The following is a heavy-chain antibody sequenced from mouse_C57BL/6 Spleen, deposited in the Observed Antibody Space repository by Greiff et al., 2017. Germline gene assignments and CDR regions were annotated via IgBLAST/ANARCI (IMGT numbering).Heavy chain of an antibody. CDR3: TRSYYF. CDR1: GYTFTDYE. CDR2: IDPETGGT. V-gene: IGHV1-15*01. D-gene: IGHD1-1*01. Sequence: VQLQESGAELVRPGASVTLSCKASGYTFTDYEMHWVKQTPVHGLEWIGAIDPETGGTAYNQKFKGKAILTADQSSSTAYMELRSLTSEDSAVYYCTRSYYFWGQGTLVTVSA. J-gene: IGHJ3*01.